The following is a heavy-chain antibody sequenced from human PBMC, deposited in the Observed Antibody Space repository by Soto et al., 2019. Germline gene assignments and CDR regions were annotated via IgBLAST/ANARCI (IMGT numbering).Heavy chain of an antibody. CDR2: MNPNSGNT. D-gene: IGHD3-22*01. CDR3: ARRGQTYYDSSGYPNHGMDV. J-gene: IGHJ6*02. V-gene: IGHV1-8*01. CDR1: GYTFTSYD. Sequence: ASVKVSCKASGYTFTSYDINWVRQATGQGLEWMGWMNPNSGNTGYAQKFQGRVTMTRNTSISTAYMELSSLRSEDTAVYYCARRGQTYYDSSGYPNHGMDVWGQGTTVTVSS.